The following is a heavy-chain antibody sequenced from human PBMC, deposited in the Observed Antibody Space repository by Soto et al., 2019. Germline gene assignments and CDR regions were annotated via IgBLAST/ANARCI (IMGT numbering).Heavy chain of an antibody. V-gene: IGHV4-4*02. CDR1: GGSISSSNW. CDR2: IYHSGST. J-gene: IGHJ3*02. D-gene: IGHD2-21*02. Sequence: SLTCAVSGGSISSSNWWSWVRQPPGKGLEWIGEIYHSGSTNYNPSLKSRVTISVDKSKNQFSLKLSSVTAADTAVYYCARGRSSAYCGGDCYTDASDIWGQGTVVTVSS. CDR3: ARGRSSAYCGGDCYTDASDI.